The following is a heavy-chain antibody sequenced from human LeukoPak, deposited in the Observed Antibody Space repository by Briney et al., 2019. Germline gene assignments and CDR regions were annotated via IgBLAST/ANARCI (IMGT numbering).Heavy chain of an antibody. D-gene: IGHD3-10*01. CDR1: GGSISSYY. CDR3: ARALTMAREGVGTIDY. J-gene: IGHJ4*02. V-gene: IGHV4-38-2*02. Sequence: SETLSLTCTVSGGSISSYYWGWIRQPPGKGLEWIGSIYHSGSTYYNPSLKSRVTISVDTSKNQFSLKLSSVTAADTAVYYCARALTMAREGVGTIDYWGQGTLVTVSS. CDR2: IYHSGST.